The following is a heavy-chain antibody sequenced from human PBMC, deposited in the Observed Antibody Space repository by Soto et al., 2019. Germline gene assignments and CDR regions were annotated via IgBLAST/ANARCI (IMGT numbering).Heavy chain of an antibody. CDR1: GGSISSSSYY. V-gene: IGHV4-39*01. CDR2: IYYSGST. Sequence: QLQLQESGPGLVKPSETLFLTCTVSGGSISSSSYYWGWIRQPPGKGLEWIGSIYYSGSTYYNPSLKSRVTIPVDTSKNQFSLKLSSMTAADTAVYYCMLGSGWKDFDYWGQGTLVTVSS. CDR3: MLGSGWKDFDY. D-gene: IGHD3-22*01. J-gene: IGHJ4*02.